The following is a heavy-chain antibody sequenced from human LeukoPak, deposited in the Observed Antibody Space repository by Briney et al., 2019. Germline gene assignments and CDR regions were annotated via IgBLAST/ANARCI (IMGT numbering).Heavy chain of an antibody. D-gene: IGHD3-22*01. Sequence: LPGGSLRLSCAASGFTFSSYAMSWVRQAPGKGLEWVSATSGSGGSTYYADSVKGRFTISRDNSKNTLYLQMNSLRAEDTAVYYCARATYYYDSSGLPPAGWFDPWGQGTLVTVSS. V-gene: IGHV3-23*01. CDR2: TSGSGGST. J-gene: IGHJ5*02. CDR3: ARATYYYDSSGLPPAGWFDP. CDR1: GFTFSSYA.